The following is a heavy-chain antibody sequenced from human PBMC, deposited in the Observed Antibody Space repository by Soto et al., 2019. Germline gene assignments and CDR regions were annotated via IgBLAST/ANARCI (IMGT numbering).Heavy chain of an antibody. CDR3: VIGLDVVVITGPDNDAFDI. CDR2: ISAYNGNT. Sequence: GASVKVSCKASGYTFTSYGISWVRQAPGQGLEWMGWISAYNGNTNYAQKLQGRVTMTTDTSTSTAYMELRSLRSDDTAVYYCVIGLDVVVITGPDNDAFDIWGQGTMVTV. V-gene: IGHV1-18*01. D-gene: IGHD3-22*01. J-gene: IGHJ3*02. CDR1: GYTFTSYG.